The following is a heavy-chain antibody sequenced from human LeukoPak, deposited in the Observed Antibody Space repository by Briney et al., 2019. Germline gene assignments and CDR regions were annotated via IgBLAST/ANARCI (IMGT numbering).Heavy chain of an antibody. Sequence: PSETLSLTCTVSGGSISSYYWSWIRQPPGKGLEWIGYIYYSGSTYYNPSLKSRVAMSVDTSKNQFSLKLSSVTAADTAVYYCARAARTLYDSSGYYTYYFDYWGQGTLVTVSS. D-gene: IGHD3-22*01. J-gene: IGHJ4*02. V-gene: IGHV4-59*01. CDR1: GGSISSYY. CDR3: ARAARTLYDSSGYYTYYFDY. CDR2: IYYSGST.